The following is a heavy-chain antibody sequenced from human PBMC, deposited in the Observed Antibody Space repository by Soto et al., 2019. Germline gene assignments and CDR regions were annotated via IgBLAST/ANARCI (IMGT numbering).Heavy chain of an antibody. D-gene: IGHD2-15*01. V-gene: IGHV4-38-2*02. CDR2: VHYSGNT. J-gene: IGHJ5*02. CDR1: CYSISSGYH. Sequence: SETLSLTCTVSCYSISSGYHWAWIRQPPGKGLEWLGSVHYSGNTYYNPSLKSRLTISVDKSKNQFSLNLSSVTAADTAVYYCARQDRVVAEGRWFDPWGQGTLVTVSS. CDR3: ARQDRVVAEGRWFDP.